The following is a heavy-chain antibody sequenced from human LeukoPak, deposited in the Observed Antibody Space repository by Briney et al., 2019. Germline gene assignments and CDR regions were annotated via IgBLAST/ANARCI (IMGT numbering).Heavy chain of an antibody. J-gene: IGHJ4*02. CDR1: GGSFSGYY. CDR3: ARRYYYGSGSYPQGYFDY. Sequence: SETLSLTCAVYGGSFSGYYWSWIRQPPGKGLEGIGEINHSGSTNYNPSLKSRVTISVDTSKNQFSLKLSSVTAADTAVYYCARRYYYGSGSYPQGYFDYWGQGTLVTVSS. CDR2: INHSGST. D-gene: IGHD3-10*01. V-gene: IGHV4-34*01.